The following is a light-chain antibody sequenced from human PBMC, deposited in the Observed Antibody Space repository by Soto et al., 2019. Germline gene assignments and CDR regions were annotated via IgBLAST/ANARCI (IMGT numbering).Light chain of an antibody. V-gene: IGLV2-14*01. CDR2: EVS. Sequence: QSALTQPASVSGSPGQSITISCTGTSSDVGGYIYVSWYQQLPGKAPKLIIYEVSNRPSGVSNRFSGSKSGNTASLIISGLRADDEGDYYCTSYTSGTTPFVFGTGTKLTVL. CDR1: SSDVGGYIY. J-gene: IGLJ1*01. CDR3: TSYTSGTTPFV.